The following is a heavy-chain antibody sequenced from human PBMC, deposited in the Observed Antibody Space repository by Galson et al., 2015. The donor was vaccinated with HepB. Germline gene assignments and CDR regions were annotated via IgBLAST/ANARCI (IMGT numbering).Heavy chain of an antibody. CDR2: IWYDGSNK. D-gene: IGHD2-2*01. Sequence: LRLSCAASGFTFSSYGMHWVRQAPGKGLEWVAVIWYDGSNKYYADSVKGRFTISRDNSKNTLYLQMNSLRAEDTAVYYCARGYCSSTSCYYMDVWGKGTTVTVSS. V-gene: IGHV3-33*01. J-gene: IGHJ6*03. CDR3: ARGYCSSTSCYYMDV. CDR1: GFTFSSYG.